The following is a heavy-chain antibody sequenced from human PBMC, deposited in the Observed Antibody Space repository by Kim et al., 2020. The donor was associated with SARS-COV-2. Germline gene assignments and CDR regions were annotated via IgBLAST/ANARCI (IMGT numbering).Heavy chain of an antibody. D-gene: IGHD6-13*01. CDR3: ARGSSSSCRIPDY. J-gene: IGHJ4*02. Sequence: YASSMKGRFTISRDKSKNTLYLQMNSLRAEDTAVYYCARGSSSSCRIPDYWGKGTLVTVSS. V-gene: IGHV3-33*01.